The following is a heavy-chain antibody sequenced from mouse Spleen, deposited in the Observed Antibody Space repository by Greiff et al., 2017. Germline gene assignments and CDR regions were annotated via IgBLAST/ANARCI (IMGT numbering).Heavy chain of an antibody. Sequence: EVQRVESGGGLVKPGGSLKLSCAASGFTFSSYTMSWVRQTPEKRLEWVATISGGGGNTYYPDSVKGRFTISRDNAKNTLYLQMSSLRSEDTALYYCARQGFITTVVADYWGQGTTLTVSS. V-gene: IGHV5-9*01. CDR1: GFTFSSYT. CDR2: ISGGGGNT. J-gene: IGHJ2*01. CDR3: ARQGFITTVVADY. D-gene: IGHD1-1*01.